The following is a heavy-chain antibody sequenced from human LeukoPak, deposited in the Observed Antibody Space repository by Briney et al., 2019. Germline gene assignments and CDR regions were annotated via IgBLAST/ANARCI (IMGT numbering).Heavy chain of an antibody. Sequence: SVKVSCKASGGTFSSYAISWVRQAPGQGLERMGGIIPIFGTANYAQKFQGRVTITADESTSTAYMELSSLRSEDTAVYYCARDYAGATTGYFDYWGQGTLVTVSS. CDR2: IIPIFGTA. CDR3: ARDYAGATTGYFDY. CDR1: GGTFSSYA. J-gene: IGHJ4*02. D-gene: IGHD1-26*01. V-gene: IGHV1-69*13.